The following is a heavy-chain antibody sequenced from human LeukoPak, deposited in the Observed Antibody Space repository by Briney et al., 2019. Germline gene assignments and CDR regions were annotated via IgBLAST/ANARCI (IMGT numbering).Heavy chain of an antibody. CDR1: GYTFTSYG. J-gene: IGHJ4*02. Sequence: ASVKVSCKASGYTFTSYGISWVRQAPGQGLEWMGWISAYNGNTNYAQKLQGRVTMTTDTSTSTAYMELRSLRSDDTAVYYWARDNDQLGSGSYYFDYWGQGTLVTVSS. V-gene: IGHV1-18*01. D-gene: IGHD3-10*01. CDR3: ARDNDQLGSGSYYFDY. CDR2: ISAYNGNT.